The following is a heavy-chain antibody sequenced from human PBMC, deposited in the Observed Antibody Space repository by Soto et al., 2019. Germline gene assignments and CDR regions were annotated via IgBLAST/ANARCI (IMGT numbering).Heavy chain of an antibody. CDR3: ARHEKDTAMAFDY. CDR1: GGSISSYY. CDR2: IYYSGST. J-gene: IGHJ4*02. V-gene: IGHV4-59*08. Sequence: QVQLQESGPGLVKPSETLSLTCTVSGGSISSYYWSWIRQPPGKGLEWIGYIYYSGSTNYNPSLKSRVTISVATSKNQFSLKLSSVTAADTAVYYCARHEKDTAMAFDYWGQGTLVTVSS. D-gene: IGHD5-18*01.